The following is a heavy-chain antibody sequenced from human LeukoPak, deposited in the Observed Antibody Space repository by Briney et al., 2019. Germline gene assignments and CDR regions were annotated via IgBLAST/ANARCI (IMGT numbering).Heavy chain of an antibody. Sequence: SQTLSLTCAISGDSVSSNSAAWNWIRQSPSRGLEWLGRTYYRSKWYNDYAVSVKSRITINPDTSKNQFSLQLNSVTPEDTAVYYCARGDSSSADYYYYGMDVWGQGTTVTVSS. CDR3: ARGDSSSADYYYYGMDV. CDR2: TYYRSKWYN. J-gene: IGHJ6*02. CDR1: GDSVSSNSAA. D-gene: IGHD6-6*01. V-gene: IGHV6-1*01.